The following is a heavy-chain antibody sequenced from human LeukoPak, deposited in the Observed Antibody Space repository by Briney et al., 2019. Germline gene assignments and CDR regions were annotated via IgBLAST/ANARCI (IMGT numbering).Heavy chain of an antibody. Sequence: ASVTVSFTASGYTFTVYYMHWVRQAPGQGLEWMGWINPNSGGTNYAQKFQGRVTMTRDTSISTAYMELSRLRSDDTAVYYCAREQYGDAHYWGQGTLVTVSS. CDR2: INPNSGGT. CDR3: AREQYGDAHY. V-gene: IGHV1-2*02. CDR1: GYTFTVYY. J-gene: IGHJ4*02. D-gene: IGHD4-17*01.